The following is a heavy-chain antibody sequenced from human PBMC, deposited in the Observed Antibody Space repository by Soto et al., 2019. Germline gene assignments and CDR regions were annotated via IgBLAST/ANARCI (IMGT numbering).Heavy chain of an antibody. D-gene: IGHD3-3*01. Sequence: PSETLSLTCAVYGGSFSGYYWSLIRQPPGKGLEWIGEINHSGSTKYNPSLKSRVTISVDTSKNQFSLKLSSVTAADTAVYYCATGRLNYDFWSGYFQSGWFDPWGQGTLVTVSS. J-gene: IGHJ5*02. V-gene: IGHV4-34*01. CDR3: ATGRLNYDFWSGYFQSGWFDP. CDR1: GGSFSGYY. CDR2: INHSGST.